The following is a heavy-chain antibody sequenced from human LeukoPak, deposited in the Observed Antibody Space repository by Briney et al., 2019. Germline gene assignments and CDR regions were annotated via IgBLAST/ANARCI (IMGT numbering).Heavy chain of an antibody. CDR1: GGTFSSYA. D-gene: IGHD3-9*01. CDR2: IIPILGIA. J-gene: IGHJ4*02. Sequence: ASVKVSCKASGGTFSSYAISWVRQAPGQGLEWMGRIIPILGIANYAQKFQGRVTITADKSTSTAYMELSSLRSEDTAVYYCARDTGYDILTGYHFDYWGQGTLVTVSS. CDR3: ARDTGYDILTGYHFDY. V-gene: IGHV1-69*04.